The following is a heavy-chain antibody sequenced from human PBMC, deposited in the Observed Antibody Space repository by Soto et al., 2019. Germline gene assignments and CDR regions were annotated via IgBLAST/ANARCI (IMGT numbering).Heavy chain of an antibody. Sequence: QLQLQESGPGLVKPSETLSLTCTVSGGSISSSSYYWGWIRQPPGNGLEWIGSIYYSGSTYYNPSLKSRVTISVDTSKNQFSLKLSSVTAADTAVYYCATPTNYYYGMDVWGQGTTVTVSS. V-gene: IGHV4-39*01. CDR1: GGSISSSSYY. J-gene: IGHJ6*02. CDR3: ATPTNYYYGMDV. CDR2: IYYSGST.